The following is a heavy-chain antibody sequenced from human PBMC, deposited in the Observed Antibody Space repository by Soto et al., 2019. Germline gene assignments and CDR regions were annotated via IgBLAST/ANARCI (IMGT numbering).Heavy chain of an antibody. J-gene: IGHJ5*02. V-gene: IGHV1-3*01. CDR1: GYTFTSYA. D-gene: IGHD2-15*01. CDR3: ARGRGDWVAADNWFDP. CDR2: INAGNGNT. Sequence: QVQLVQSGAEVKKPGASVKVSCKASGYTFTSYAMHWVRQAPGQRLEWMGWINAGNGNTKYSQKFQGRVTITRDTSASTAYMELSSLRSEDTAVYYCARGRGDWVAADNWFDPWGQGTLVTVSS.